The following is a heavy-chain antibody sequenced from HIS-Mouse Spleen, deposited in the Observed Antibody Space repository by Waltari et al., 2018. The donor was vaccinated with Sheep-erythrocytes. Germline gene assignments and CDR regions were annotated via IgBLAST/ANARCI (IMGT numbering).Heavy chain of an antibody. CDR3: AKDGGGNWFDP. Sequence: QVQRVESGGGVVQPGRSLRLSCAAPGFTFSGYGMHWVRQAPGKGLEWVAVISYDGSNKYYADSVKGRFTISRDNSKNTLYLQMNSLRAEDTAVYYCAKDGGGNWFDPWGQGTLVTVSS. J-gene: IGHJ5*02. CDR2: ISYDGSNK. D-gene: IGHD3-10*01. CDR1: GFTFSGYG. V-gene: IGHV3-30*18.